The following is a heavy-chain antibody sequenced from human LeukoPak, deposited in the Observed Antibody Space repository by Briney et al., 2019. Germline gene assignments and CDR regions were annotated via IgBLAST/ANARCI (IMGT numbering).Heavy chain of an antibody. CDR1: GGTLSSGDYY. Sequence: PSETLSLTCTVSGGTLSSGDYYWSWIRQPPGKGLEWIGYMYYSGSTYYNPSLKGRGTIFIDTSKNHFSLKLSSVTAADTAVYYCASGFDDYFDSWGQATLVTVS. V-gene: IGHV4-30-4*01. CDR3: ASGFDDYFDS. J-gene: IGHJ4*02. CDR2: MYYSGST.